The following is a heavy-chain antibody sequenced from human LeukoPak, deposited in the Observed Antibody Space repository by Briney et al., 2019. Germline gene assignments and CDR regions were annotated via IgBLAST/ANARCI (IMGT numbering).Heavy chain of an antibody. CDR1: GFTFSIYA. CDR2: ISGSGGST. Sequence: GVSLRLSCAASGFTFSIYAMRWVPHAQEKGMEGVSAISGSGGSTYYADSVKGRFTISRDNSKNTLYLQTNSLRAEDTAVYYCAKDRVAAAGNFYYWGQGTLVTVSS. D-gene: IGHD6-13*01. CDR3: AKDRVAAAGNFYY. V-gene: IGHV3-23*01. J-gene: IGHJ4*02.